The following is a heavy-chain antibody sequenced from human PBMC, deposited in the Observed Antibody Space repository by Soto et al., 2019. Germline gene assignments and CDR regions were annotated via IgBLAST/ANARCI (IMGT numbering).Heavy chain of an antibody. J-gene: IGHJ4*02. D-gene: IGHD5-12*01. Sequence: GASVKVSCKASGYTFTSYAMHWVRQAPGQRLEWMGWINAGNGNTKYSQKFQGRVTITRDTSASTAYMELSSLRSEDTAVYYCARPSTTREVAWCYFDYWGQGTLVTVSS. CDR3: ARPSTTREVAWCYFDY. CDR1: GYTFTSYA. CDR2: INAGNGNT. V-gene: IGHV1-3*01.